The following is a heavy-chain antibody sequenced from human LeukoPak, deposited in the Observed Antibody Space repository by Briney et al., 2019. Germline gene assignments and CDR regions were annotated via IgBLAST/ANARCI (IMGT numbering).Heavy chain of an antibody. J-gene: IGHJ4*02. CDR3: ARRRFPGTFDY. V-gene: IGHV4-39*07. CDR1: GGSISSTSYY. Sequence: SETLSLTCTVSGGSISSTSYYWGWIRQSPGKGLEWIANIYYSGDTYYNPSLESRVTMSVDTSKNQFYLKLSSVTAADTAMYYCARRRFPGTFDYWGQGALVTVSS. D-gene: IGHD6-13*01. CDR2: IYYSGDT.